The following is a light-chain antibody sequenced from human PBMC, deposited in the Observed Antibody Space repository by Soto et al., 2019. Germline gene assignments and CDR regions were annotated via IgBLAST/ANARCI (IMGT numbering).Light chain of an antibody. V-gene: IGLV2-14*01. J-gene: IGLJ1*01. CDR1: SSDVGGYNY. Sequence: QSALTQPASVSGSPGQSITISCTGTSSDVGGYNYVSWYQQEPGRAPKLMIYDVTYRPSGVSNRFSGSKSDNTASLTISGLQAEDEADYYCSSYTGITSYVFGTGTKVTV. CDR2: DVT. CDR3: SSYTGITSYV.